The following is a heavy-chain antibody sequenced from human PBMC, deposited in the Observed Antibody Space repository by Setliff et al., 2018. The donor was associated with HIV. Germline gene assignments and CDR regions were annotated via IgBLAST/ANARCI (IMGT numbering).Heavy chain of an antibody. Sequence: SETLSLTCTVSGGSISSHYWSWIRQPPGKGLGWIGHIYTSGSTNYNPSLKSRVTMSVGTSQNQFSLKLSSVTAADTAVYYCARCYYNFWSGYPLDYMDVWGKGTTVTVSS. V-gene: IGHV4-4*08. D-gene: IGHD3-3*01. CDR1: GGSISSHY. CDR3: ARCYYNFWSGYPLDYMDV. CDR2: IYTSGST. J-gene: IGHJ6*03.